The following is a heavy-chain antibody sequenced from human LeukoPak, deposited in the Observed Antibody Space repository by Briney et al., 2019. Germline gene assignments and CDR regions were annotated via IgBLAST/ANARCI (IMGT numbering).Heavy chain of an antibody. CDR2: IYYSGST. J-gene: IGHJ4*02. CDR1: GGSISSSSTY. V-gene: IGHV4-39*01. CDR3: ASQYDSSGYYYFDY. Sequence: SGTLSLTCTVSGGSISSSSTYWGWIRQPPGKGLEWIGSIYYSGSTYYSPSLKSRITISVDTSKNQFSLKLSSVTAADTAVYYCASQYDSSGYYYFDYWGQGTLVTVSS. D-gene: IGHD3-22*01.